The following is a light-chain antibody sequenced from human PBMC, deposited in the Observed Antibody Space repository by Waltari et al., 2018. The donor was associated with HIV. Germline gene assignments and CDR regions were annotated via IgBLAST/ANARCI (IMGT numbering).Light chain of an antibody. CDR2: WGS. Sequence: DIVMTQSPLSLPVTPGEQASISSRSSQSLLHSNGYNYLDWYLQKPGQSPQLLIYWGSNRASGVPDRFSGSGSGTDFTLKISRVEAEDVGVYYCMQALQTPPFTFGPGTKVDIK. CDR1: QSLLHSNGYNY. V-gene: IGKV2-28*01. J-gene: IGKJ3*01. CDR3: MQALQTPPFT.